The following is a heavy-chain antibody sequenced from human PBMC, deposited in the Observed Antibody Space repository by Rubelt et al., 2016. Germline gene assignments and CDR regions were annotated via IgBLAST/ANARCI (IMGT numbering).Heavy chain of an antibody. CDR3: ARDVRWSWHFDL. CDR2: IYSSGST. CDR1: GGSITNYY. Sequence: QVQLQESGPGLVKPSETLSLTGTVAGGSITNYYGTWIRQPPGKGLEWIGYIYSSGSTNYNPSLKSRVTISVDTSKNQFSLKLNSVTDADTAVYYCARDVRWSWHFDLWGRGTLVTVSS. J-gene: IGHJ2*01. V-gene: IGHV4-59*01. D-gene: IGHD4-23*01.